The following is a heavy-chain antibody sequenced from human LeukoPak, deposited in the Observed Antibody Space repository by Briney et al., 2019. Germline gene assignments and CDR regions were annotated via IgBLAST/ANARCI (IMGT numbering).Heavy chain of an antibody. CDR3: ARGSAVAHWFDP. Sequence: PGGSLRLSGAASGFTFSSYAMSWIRQPPGKGLEWIGYIYYSGSTNYNPSLKSRVTISVDTSKNQFSLKLSSVTAADTAVYYCARGSAVAHWFDPWGQGTLVTVSS. D-gene: IGHD6-19*01. CDR1: GFTFSSYA. J-gene: IGHJ5*02. CDR2: IYYSGST. V-gene: IGHV4-59*01.